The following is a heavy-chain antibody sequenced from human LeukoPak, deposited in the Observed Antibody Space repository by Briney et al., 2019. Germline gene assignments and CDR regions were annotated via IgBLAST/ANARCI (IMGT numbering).Heavy chain of an antibody. Sequence: GGSLRLSCKASGFTFSNYAMNWVRQAPGKGLEWVSSITSVSSYKYYADSVKGRFTISRDNAKNSLFLQMNSLRAEDTAIYYCARDPTADDYWGQGTLVTVSS. J-gene: IGHJ4*02. CDR3: ARDPTADDY. D-gene: IGHD2-2*01. V-gene: IGHV3-21*01. CDR2: ITSVSSYK. CDR1: GFTFSNYA.